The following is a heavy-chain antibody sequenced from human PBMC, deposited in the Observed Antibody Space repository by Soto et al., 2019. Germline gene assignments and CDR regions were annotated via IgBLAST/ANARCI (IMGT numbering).Heavy chain of an antibody. J-gene: IGHJ4*02. CDR3: ARNSRSGWYYFDY. CDR2: IWYDGSDK. V-gene: IGHV3-33*01. Sequence: SLRLSCAASGLTFSSYGMHWVRQAPDKGLEWVAVIWYDGSDKYYADSVKGRFTISRDNSKNTLYLQMNSLRAEDTAVFYCARNSRSGWYYFDYWGQGTLVTVP. D-gene: IGHD6-19*01. CDR1: GLTFSSYG.